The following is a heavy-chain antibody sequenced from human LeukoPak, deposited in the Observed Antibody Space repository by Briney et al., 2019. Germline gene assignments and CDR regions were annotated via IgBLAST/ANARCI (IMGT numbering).Heavy chain of an antibody. CDR3: ARLGRADYSTIPVPYYNYYMNA. CDR1: GFTFSIYS. J-gene: IGHJ6*03. CDR2: ISSTSSYI. Sequence: GGSLRLSCAASGFTFSIYSVTWVRQAPGKGLEWVASISSTSSYIYYADSVRGRFTISRDNAQYLAYLQMNSLRAEDTAVYYCARLGRADYSTIPVPYYNYYMNAWDKGTTVIVSS. V-gene: IGHV3-21*06. D-gene: IGHD6-13*01.